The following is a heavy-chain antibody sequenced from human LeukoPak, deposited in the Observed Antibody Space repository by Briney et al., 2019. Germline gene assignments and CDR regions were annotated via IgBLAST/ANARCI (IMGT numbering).Heavy chain of an antibody. D-gene: IGHD2-2*02. J-gene: IGHJ5*02. CDR1: GYTLTELS. Sequence: ASVKVSCKVSGYTLTELSMHWVRQAPGKGLEWMGGFDPEDGETIYAQKFQGRVTMTEDTSTDTAYMELSSLRSEDTGVYYCGTRRPPTSIVVVPAAIGWFDPWGQGTLVTVSS. V-gene: IGHV1-24*01. CDR3: GTRRPPTSIVVVPAAIGWFDP. CDR2: FDPEDGET.